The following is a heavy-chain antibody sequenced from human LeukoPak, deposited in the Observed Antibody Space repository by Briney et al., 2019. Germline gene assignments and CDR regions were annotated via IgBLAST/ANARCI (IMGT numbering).Heavy chain of an antibody. CDR1: GGSISSYY. J-gene: IGHJ3*02. V-gene: IGHV4-59*01. CDR3: ARGPCSSTSCYGPVDAFDI. D-gene: IGHD2-2*01. CDR2: IYYSGST. Sequence: SETLSLTCTVSGGSISSYYWSWIRQPPGKGLEWIGYIYYSGSTNYNPSLKSRVTISVDTSKNQFSLKLSSVTAADTAVYYCARGPCSSTSCYGPVDAFDIWGQGTMVTVSS.